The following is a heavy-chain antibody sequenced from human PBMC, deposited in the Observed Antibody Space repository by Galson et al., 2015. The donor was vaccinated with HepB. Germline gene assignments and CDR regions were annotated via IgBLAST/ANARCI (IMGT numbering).Heavy chain of an antibody. D-gene: IGHD1-26*01. CDR3: ARSSGGYFDS. CDR1: GFNSSIFW. J-gene: IGHJ4*02. Sequence: SLRLSCAGSGFNSSIFWMSWVRQAPGKGLEWVANIKQDGREKYYVGPVKGRFTISRDNAENSLYLQMNSLRGEDTALYYCARSSGGYFDSWGQGILVTVSS. V-gene: IGHV3-7*01. CDR2: IKQDGREK.